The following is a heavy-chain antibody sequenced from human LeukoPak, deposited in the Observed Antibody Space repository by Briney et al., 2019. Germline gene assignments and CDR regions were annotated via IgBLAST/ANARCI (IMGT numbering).Heavy chain of an antibody. CDR1: GYTFTSYD. CDR3: ARDGAYYDSSGRRGYYYYYMDV. CDR2: MNPNSGNT. Sequence: WASVKVSCKASGYTFTSYDINWVRQATGQGLEWMGWMNPNSGNTGYAQKFQGRVTITRNTSISTAYMELSSLRSEDTAVYYCARDGAYYDSSGRRGYYYYYMDVWGKGTTVTISS. V-gene: IGHV1-8*03. J-gene: IGHJ6*03. D-gene: IGHD3-22*01.